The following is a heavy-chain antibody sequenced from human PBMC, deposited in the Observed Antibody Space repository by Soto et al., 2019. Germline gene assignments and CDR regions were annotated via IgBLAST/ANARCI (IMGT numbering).Heavy chain of an antibody. Sequence: QVQLQESDPGLVKPSQTLSLTCAVSGGAISSDGYCWSWIRQHPGKGLEWLGSIYYSGNTYYNPSLKSRVTISVDTSKNQFSLKLNSVTAADTAVYYCAKPDSSGWYVGAFDIWGQGTMVTVSS. V-gene: IGHV4-31*11. CDR2: IYYSGNT. J-gene: IGHJ3*02. D-gene: IGHD6-19*01. CDR3: AKPDSSGWYVGAFDI. CDR1: GGAISSDGYC.